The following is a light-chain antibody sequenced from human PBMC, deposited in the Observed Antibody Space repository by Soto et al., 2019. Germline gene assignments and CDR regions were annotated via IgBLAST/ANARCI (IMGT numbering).Light chain of an antibody. V-gene: IGKV1-27*01. CDR2: AAS. Sequence: DIQMTQSPSSLSASVGDRVTITCRASQGISYYLAWYQQKPGKVPKLLIYAASNLRSGVPSRFSGSGSGTDFTLTISSLQPEDVATYYCQKYDAAPLTFGPGTNVDIK. CDR3: QKYDAAPLT. J-gene: IGKJ3*01. CDR1: QGISYY.